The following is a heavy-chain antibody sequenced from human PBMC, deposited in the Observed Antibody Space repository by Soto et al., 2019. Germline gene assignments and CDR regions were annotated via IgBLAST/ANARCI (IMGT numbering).Heavy chain of an antibody. V-gene: IGHV6-1*01. J-gene: IGHJ1*01. CDR3: ARGGVGLTVSDFQH. CDR1: GDSVSSNGAA. D-gene: IGHD3-3*01. CDR2: TYYRSKWYD. Sequence: QSQTLSLTCVISGDSVSSNGAAWNWIRQSPSRGLEWLGRTYYRSKWYDDYALSVKSRITINADTSNNQFSLQLNYVTPQDTAVYFWARGGVGLTVSDFQHWGQGTLVTVSS.